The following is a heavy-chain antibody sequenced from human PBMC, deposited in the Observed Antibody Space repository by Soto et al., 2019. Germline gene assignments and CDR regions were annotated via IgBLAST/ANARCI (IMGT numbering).Heavy chain of an antibody. CDR1: GYTFTGYY. Sequence: ASVKVSCKASGYTFTGYYMHWVRQAPGQGLEWMGWINPNSGGTNYAQKFQGWVTMTRDTSISTAYMELSRLRSDDTAVYYCAKDKRLPAATYARRDAFNLWGQGTM. V-gene: IGHV1-2*04. CDR3: AKDKRLPAATYARRDAFNL. J-gene: IGHJ3*01. D-gene: IGHD2-2*01. CDR2: INPNSGGT.